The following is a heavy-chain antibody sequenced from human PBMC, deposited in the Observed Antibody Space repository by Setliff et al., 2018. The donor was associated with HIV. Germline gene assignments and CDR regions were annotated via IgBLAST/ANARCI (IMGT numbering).Heavy chain of an antibody. J-gene: IGHJ3*02. CDR1: DGSFSGYY. V-gene: IGHV4-34*01. D-gene: IGHD1-1*01. CDR3: ARALANWVGRRAFDI. Sequence: PSETLSLTCAVYDGSFSGYYWSWIRQPPEKGLEWIGEIDHSGSTNYNPSLKSRVTISVDTSKKQFSLRLSSVTAADTAVYFCARALANWVGRRAFDIWGQGTMVTVSS. CDR2: IDHSGST.